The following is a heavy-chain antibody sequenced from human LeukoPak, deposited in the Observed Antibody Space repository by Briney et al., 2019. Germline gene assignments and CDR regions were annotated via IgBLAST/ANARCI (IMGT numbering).Heavy chain of an antibody. CDR2: IYYSGST. CDR1: GGSISSYY. J-gene: IGHJ4*02. Sequence: PSETLSLTCTVSGGSISSYYWSWIRQPPGKGLEWIGYIYYSGSTNYNPSLKSRVTISVDTSKNQFSLKLSSVTAADTAVYYCARAVPTPQYCGGDCYSDGFDYRGQGTLVTISS. D-gene: IGHD2-21*02. V-gene: IGHV4-59*01. CDR3: ARAVPTPQYCGGDCYSDGFDY.